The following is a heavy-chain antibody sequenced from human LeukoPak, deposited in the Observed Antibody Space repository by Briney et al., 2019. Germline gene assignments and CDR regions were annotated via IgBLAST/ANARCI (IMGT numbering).Heavy chain of an antibody. CDR2: ISSSSGTI. V-gene: IGHV3-48*01. J-gene: IGHJ4*02. CDR3: ARETVFGVVVPTYYFDY. D-gene: IGHD3-3*01. CDR1: GFTFSSYS. Sequence: GGSLRLSCAASGFTFSSYSMNWVRQAPGKGLEWVSYISSSSGTIYYADSVKGRFTISRDNAKNSLYLQMNSLRAEDTAVYYCARETVFGVVVPTYYFDYWGQGTLVTVSS.